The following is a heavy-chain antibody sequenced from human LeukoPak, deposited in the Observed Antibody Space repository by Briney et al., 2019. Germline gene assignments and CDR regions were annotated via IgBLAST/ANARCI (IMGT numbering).Heavy chain of an antibody. V-gene: IGHV1-2*04. J-gene: IGHJ6*04. CDR2: TNPNSGGT. Sequence: ASVKVSCKASGYTFTGYYMHWVRQAPGQGLEWMGWTNPNSGGTNYAQKFQGWVTMTRDTSISIAYMELSRLRSDDTAVYYCARYGFGELSSYGMDVWGKGTTVTVSS. D-gene: IGHD3-10*01. CDR3: ARYGFGELSSYGMDV. CDR1: GYTFTGYY.